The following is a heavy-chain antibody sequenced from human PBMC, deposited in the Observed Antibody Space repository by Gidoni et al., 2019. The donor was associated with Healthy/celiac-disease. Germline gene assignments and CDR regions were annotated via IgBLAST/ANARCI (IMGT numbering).Heavy chain of an antibody. CDR1: GFTVSSNY. Sequence: EVQLVESGGGLVQPGGSLRLSCAASGFTVSSNYMSLVRQAPGKGLEWVSVIYSGGSTYYADSGKGRFTISRDNSKNTLYLQMNSLRAEDTAVYYCARARSTYYYYYYMDVWGKGTTVTVSS. V-gene: IGHV3-66*01. CDR2: IYSGGST. CDR3: ARARSTYYYYYYMDV. J-gene: IGHJ6*03.